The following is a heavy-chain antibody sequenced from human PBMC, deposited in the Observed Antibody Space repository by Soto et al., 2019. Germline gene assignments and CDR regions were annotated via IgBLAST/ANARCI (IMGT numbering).Heavy chain of an antibody. CDR2: INPNSGGT. V-gene: IGHV1-2*02. D-gene: IGHD3-22*01. Sequence: ASVKVSCKASGYTFSGYFLHWVRQAPGEGLEWMGWINPNSGGTNYAQKFQGRVTMTRDTSINTAYMELNRLGSDDTAVYYCARDLTITMIIVGMDVWG. J-gene: IGHJ6*02. CDR3: ARDLTITMIIVGMDV. CDR1: GYTFSGYF.